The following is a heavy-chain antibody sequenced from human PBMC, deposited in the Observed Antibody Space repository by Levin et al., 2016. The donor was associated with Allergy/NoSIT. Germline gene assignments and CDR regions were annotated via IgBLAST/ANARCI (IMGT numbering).Heavy chain of an antibody. V-gene: IGHV3-23*01. CDR1: GFTFSSYA. CDR2: ISGSGGST. J-gene: IGHJ4*02. D-gene: IGHD2-15*01. CDR3: AKAGVVVATTVFDY. Sequence: GESLKISCAASGFTFSSYAMSWVRQAPGKGLEWVSGISGSGGSTYYADSVKGRFTISRDNSKNTLYLQMNSLRAEDTAVYYCAKAGVVVATTVFDYWGQGTLVTVSS.